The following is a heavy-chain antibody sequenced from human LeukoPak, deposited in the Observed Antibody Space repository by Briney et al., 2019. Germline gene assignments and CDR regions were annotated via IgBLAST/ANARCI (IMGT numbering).Heavy chain of an antibody. Sequence: GGSLRLSCAASGFTFSSYSMNWVRQAPGKGLEWVSSISSSSSTIYYADSVKGRFTISRDNAKNSLYLQMNSLRAEDTAVYYCARSPGLTYSPHLNWFDPWGQGTLVTVSS. D-gene: IGHD3-16*01. CDR1: GFTFSSYS. V-gene: IGHV3-48*01. CDR2: ISSSSSTI. CDR3: ARSPGLTYSPHLNWFDP. J-gene: IGHJ5*02.